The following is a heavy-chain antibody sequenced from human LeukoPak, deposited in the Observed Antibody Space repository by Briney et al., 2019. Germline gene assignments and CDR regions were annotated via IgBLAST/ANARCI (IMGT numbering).Heavy chain of an antibody. J-gene: IGHJ4*02. CDR2: ISSSSSYI. V-gene: IGHV3-21*01. Sequence: PGGSLRLSCAASGFTFSSYSMNWVRQAPGKGLEWVSSISSSSSYIYYADSVKGRFTISRDNAKNSLYLQMNSLRAEDTAVYYCASAGSIAAAGRDYWGQGTLVTVSS. CDR3: ASAGSIAAAGRDY. CDR1: GFTFSSYS. D-gene: IGHD6-13*01.